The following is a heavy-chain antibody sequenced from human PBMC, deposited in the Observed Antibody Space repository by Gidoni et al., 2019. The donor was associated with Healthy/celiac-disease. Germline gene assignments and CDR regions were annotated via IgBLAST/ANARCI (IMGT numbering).Heavy chain of an antibody. CDR2: IYHSGST. D-gene: IGHD3-10*01. CDR3: ARAELWFGELFFDY. CDR1: GGPISSSNW. J-gene: IGHJ4*02. Sequence: QVQLQESGPGLVKPSGTLSPTCAASGGPISSSNWWSWVRQPPGKGLEWIGEIYHSGSTNYTPSLKSRVTISVDKSKNQFSLKLSSVTAADTAVYYCARAELWFGELFFDYWGQGTLVTVSS. V-gene: IGHV4-4*02.